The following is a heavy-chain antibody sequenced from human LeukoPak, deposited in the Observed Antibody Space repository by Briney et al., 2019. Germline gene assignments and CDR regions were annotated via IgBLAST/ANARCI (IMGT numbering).Heavy chain of an antibody. J-gene: IGHJ4*02. D-gene: IGHD3-22*01. CDR3: AKRALDYDSSGCYDY. Sequence: AGGSLRLSCVASGFTFSSYAMSWVRQAPGTGLEWVSAISGSGGSTYYADSVKGRFTISRDNSKNTLYLQMNSLRAEDTAVYYCAKRALDYDSSGCYDYWGQGTLVTVSS. V-gene: IGHV3-23*01. CDR2: ISGSGGST. CDR1: GFTFSSYA.